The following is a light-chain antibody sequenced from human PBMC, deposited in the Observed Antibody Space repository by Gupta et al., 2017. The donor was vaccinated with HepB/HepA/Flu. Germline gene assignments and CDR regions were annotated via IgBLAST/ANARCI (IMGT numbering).Light chain of an antibody. CDR3: QQDYNTLIT. CDR1: QSVLYTSNNKNY. Sequence: DIVMTPSPDSLAVSLGERATINCKSSQSVLYTSNNKNYLAWYQQKPGQPPKLLIYWASTRESGVPDRFSGSGSGTDFTLTISSLQAEDVAVYYCQQDYNTLITFGQGTQLEIK. V-gene: IGKV4-1*01. CDR2: WAS. J-gene: IGKJ5*01.